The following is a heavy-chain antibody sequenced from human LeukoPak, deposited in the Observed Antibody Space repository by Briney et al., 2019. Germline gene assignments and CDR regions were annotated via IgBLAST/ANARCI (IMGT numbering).Heavy chain of an antibody. CDR3: ARMNPLGYSYDKGDY. J-gene: IGHJ4*02. Sequence: SVKVSCKASGGTFSSYAISWVRQAPGQGLEWMGGIIPIFGTANYAQKFQGRVTITADESTSTAYMELSSLRSEDTAVYYCARMNPLGYSYDKGDYWGQGTLVTVSS. CDR2: IIPIFGTA. V-gene: IGHV1-69*13. CDR1: GGTFSSYA. D-gene: IGHD5-18*01.